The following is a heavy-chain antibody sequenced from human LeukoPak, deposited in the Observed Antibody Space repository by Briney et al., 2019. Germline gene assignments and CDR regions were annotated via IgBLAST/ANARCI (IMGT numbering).Heavy chain of an antibody. CDR3: ARVGADTPMERKWGYYYGMDV. D-gene: IGHD5-18*01. CDR2: VIPILGIA. CDR1: GGIFSSYP. Sequence: GASVNVSCKASGGIFSSYPISWVRQAPGQGLEWMGRVIPILGIANYAQKFQGRVTITADKSTSTAYMELSSLRSEDTAVYYCARVGADTPMERKWGYYYGMDVWGQGTTVIVSS. V-gene: IGHV1-69*04. J-gene: IGHJ6*02.